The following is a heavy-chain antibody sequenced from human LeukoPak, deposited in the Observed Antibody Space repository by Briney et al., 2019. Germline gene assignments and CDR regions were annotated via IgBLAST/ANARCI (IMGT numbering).Heavy chain of an antibody. J-gene: IGHJ5*02. Sequence: SETLSLTCTVSGGFMRSNSFYWGWIRQSPGKGLEWIANINYGGHTYYNPSVKSRVTLNRFSLNLTSVTAADTALYFCARTHFDSLGWFDPWGQGIQVIVSS. CDR1: GGFMRSNSFY. CDR2: INYGGHT. V-gene: IGHV4-39*07. CDR3: ARTHFDSLGWFDP. D-gene: IGHD3-9*01.